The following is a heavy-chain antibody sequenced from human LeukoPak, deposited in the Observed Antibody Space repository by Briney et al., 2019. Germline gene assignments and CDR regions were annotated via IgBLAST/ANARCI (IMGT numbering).Heavy chain of an antibody. D-gene: IGHD6-6*01. J-gene: IGHJ4*02. V-gene: IGHV4-61*02. CDR1: GGSISSGSYY. Sequence: SQTLSLTCTVSGGSISSGSYYWRWIRQPAGTGLEWIGRIYTSGSTNYNPSLKSRVTISVDTSKNQFSLKLSSVTAADTAVYYCAREWKQLVEGGNYFDYWGQGTLVTVSS. CDR3: AREWKQLVEGGNYFDY. CDR2: IYTSGST.